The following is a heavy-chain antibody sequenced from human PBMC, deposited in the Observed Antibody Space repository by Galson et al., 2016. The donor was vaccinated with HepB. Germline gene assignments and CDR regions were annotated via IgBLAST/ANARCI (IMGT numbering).Heavy chain of an antibody. V-gene: IGHV3-74*01. J-gene: IGHJ4*02. CDR3: ARDLSGTDY. Sequence: SLRLSCATSGFTFTHHQMHWVRQVPGKGLVWVSRIEPDGSRPIYADSVKGRFTISRDNAENTLYLQMNSLRADDTAVYYCARDLSGTDYWGQGTLVTVSS. D-gene: IGHD1-1*01. CDR1: GFTFTHHQ. CDR2: IEPDGSRP.